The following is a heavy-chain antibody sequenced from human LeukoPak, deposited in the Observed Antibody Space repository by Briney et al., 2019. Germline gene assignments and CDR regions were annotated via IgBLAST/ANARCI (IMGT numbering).Heavy chain of an antibody. CDR1: GYTFTSYD. V-gene: IGHV1-8*01. Sequence: ASVKVSCKASGYTFTSYDINWVRQATGQGLEWMGWMNPNSGNTGYAQKLQGRVTMTRNTSISTAYMELSSLRSEDTAVYYCARRRIIRDSSGYYFRLNWFDPWGQGTLVTVSS. CDR3: ARRRIIRDSSGYYFRLNWFDP. D-gene: IGHD3-22*01. J-gene: IGHJ5*02. CDR2: MNPNSGNT.